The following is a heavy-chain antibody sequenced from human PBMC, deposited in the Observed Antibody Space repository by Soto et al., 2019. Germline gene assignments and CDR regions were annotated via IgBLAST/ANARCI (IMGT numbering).Heavy chain of an antibody. J-gene: IGHJ3*02. V-gene: IGHV3-20*04. CDR3: AIFCCVAVPLDPSAI. D-gene: IGHD3-3*01. CDR1: GFTFEDHG. Sequence: GGSLRLSCAASGFTFEDHGMTWVRQVPGKGLEWVAEINWSGSSTSYADSVKGRFTISRDNAKNSLYLQMNSLRAEDTALYFCAIFCCVAVPLDPSAICGQGSMVPVSS. CDR2: INWSGSST.